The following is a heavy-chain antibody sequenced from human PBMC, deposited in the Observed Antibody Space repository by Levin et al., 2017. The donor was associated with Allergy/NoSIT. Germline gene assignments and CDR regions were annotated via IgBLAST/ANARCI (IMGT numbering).Heavy chain of an antibody. V-gene: IGHV5-51*01. Sequence: GESLKISCKGSGYSFPSYWIGWVRQMPGKGLEWMGIIYPGDSDTRYTPSFQGQVTISVDKSISTAYLQWSSLKASDTAMYYCAIRGAAGDSFGYYFHYWGRGTLVTVSS. J-gene: IGHJ4*02. CDR2: IYPGDSDT. D-gene: IGHD2-21*02. CDR1: GYSFPSYW. CDR3: AIRGAAGDSFGYYFHY.